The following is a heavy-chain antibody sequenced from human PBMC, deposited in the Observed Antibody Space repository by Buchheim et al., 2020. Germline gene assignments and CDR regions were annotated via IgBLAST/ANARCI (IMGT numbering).Heavy chain of an antibody. CDR2: INPNSGGT. Sequence: QVQLVQSGAEVKKPGASVKVSCKASGYTFTGYYMHWVRQAPGQGLEWMGWINPNSGGTNYAPKFQGRVTMTRDTSISTAYMELRRLRSDDTSVYYCARDYCSGGSGYSYDYWGQGTL. D-gene: IGHD2-15*01. CDR3: ARDYCSGGSGYSYDY. V-gene: IGHV1-2*02. J-gene: IGHJ4*02. CDR1: GYTFTGYY.